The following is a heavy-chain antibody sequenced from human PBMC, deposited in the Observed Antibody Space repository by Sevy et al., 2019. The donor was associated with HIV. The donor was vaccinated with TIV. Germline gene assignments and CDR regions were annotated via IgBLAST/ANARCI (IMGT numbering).Heavy chain of an antibody. CDR2: INPDGSEK. CDR3: ARLLWDVVVVPGTTPGQYFDY. Sequence: GGSLRLSCVASGFTFNTYWMTWVRQAPGKGLEWVANINPDGSEKDYVDSLKGRFTVSRDNAETSLYLHMNSLRVEDTAGYFCARLLWDVVVVPGTTPGQYFDYWGQGTLVTVSS. V-gene: IGHV3-7*01. J-gene: IGHJ4*02. D-gene: IGHD2-2*01. CDR1: GFTFNTYW.